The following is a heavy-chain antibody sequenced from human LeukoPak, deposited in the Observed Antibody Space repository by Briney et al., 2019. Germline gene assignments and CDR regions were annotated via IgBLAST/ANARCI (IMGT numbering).Heavy chain of an antibody. Sequence: GGSLRLSCAASGFTFSSYWMSWVRQAPGKGLEWVANILPDGSAKNYVDSVKGRFTISRDNAENSLYLQMNSLRAEDTAVYYCARSQGYCSSTSCPGEYFDYWGQGTLVTVSS. CDR2: ILPDGSAK. V-gene: IGHV3-7*01. CDR1: GFTFSSYW. CDR3: ARSQGYCSSTSCPGEYFDY. D-gene: IGHD2-2*01. J-gene: IGHJ4*02.